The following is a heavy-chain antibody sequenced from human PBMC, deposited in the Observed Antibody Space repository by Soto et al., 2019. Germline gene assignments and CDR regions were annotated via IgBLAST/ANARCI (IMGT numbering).Heavy chain of an antibody. CDR1: GYTCTSYG. CDR3: ARAIVGPTARGFDY. V-gene: IGHV1-18*01. CDR2: ISAYNGNT. D-gene: IGHD1-26*01. J-gene: IGHJ4*02. Sequence: ASLKFSCKGSGYTCTSYGISWLRQAPGQGLEWMGWISAYNGNTNYAQKLQGRVTMTTDTSTSTAYMELRSLRSDDTAVYYCARAIVGPTARGFDYWGQGTLVTVSS.